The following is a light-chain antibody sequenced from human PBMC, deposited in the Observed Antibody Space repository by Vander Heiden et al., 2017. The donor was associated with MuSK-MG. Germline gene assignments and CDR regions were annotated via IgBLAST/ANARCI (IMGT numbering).Light chain of an antibody. Sequence: IVLTQSPGTLSLSPGERATLSCRASQSVSSSYLAWYQQKPGQAPRLLIYGASSRATGIPDRFSGSGSGTDFTLTISRLEPEDFAVYYCQQDGSSSYTFGQGTKVEIK. CDR1: QSVSSSY. J-gene: IGKJ2*01. V-gene: IGKV3-20*01. CDR3: QQDGSSSYT. CDR2: GAS.